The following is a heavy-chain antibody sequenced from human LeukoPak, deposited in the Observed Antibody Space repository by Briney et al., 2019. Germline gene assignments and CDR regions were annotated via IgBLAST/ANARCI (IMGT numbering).Heavy chain of an antibody. Sequence: PSETLSLTCTVSGGSVSGSTYYWGWIRQPPGKGLEWIGSVYYTGSTYYNSSLKSRITISVDTSRKHFSLKLSSVTAADTAVYYCARRVYAIGFDYWGQGTLVTVSS. CDR2: VYYTGST. CDR1: GGSVSGSTYY. J-gene: IGHJ4*02. V-gene: IGHV4-39*02. D-gene: IGHD2-8*01. CDR3: ARRVYAIGFDY.